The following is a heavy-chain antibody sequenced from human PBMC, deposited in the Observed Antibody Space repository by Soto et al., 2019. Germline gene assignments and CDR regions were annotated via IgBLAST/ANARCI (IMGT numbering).Heavy chain of an antibody. Sequence: ASVKVSCKASGGTFSSYAISWVRQAPGQGLEWMGGIIPIFGTANYAQKFQGRVTITADESTSTAYMELSSLRSEGTAVYYCARGGYCTNGVCYGGRYYGMDVWGQGTTVTVSS. D-gene: IGHD2-8*01. CDR1: GGTFSSYA. CDR2: IIPIFGTA. V-gene: IGHV1-69*13. CDR3: ARGGYCTNGVCYGGRYYGMDV. J-gene: IGHJ6*02.